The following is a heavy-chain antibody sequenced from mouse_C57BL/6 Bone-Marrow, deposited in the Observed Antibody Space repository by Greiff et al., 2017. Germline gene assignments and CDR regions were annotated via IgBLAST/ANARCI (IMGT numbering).Heavy chain of an antibody. CDR3: ASHYGSSYDY. D-gene: IGHD1-1*01. Sequence: QVQLQQPGAELVKPGASVKMSCKASGYTFTSYWITWVKQRPGQGLEWIGDIYPGSGSTNYNEKFKSKATLTVATSSSTAYMQRSSLTSEDSAVYYCASHYGSSYDYWGRGTTLTVTS. CDR2: IYPGSGST. CDR1: GYTFTSYW. J-gene: IGHJ2*01. V-gene: IGHV1-55*01.